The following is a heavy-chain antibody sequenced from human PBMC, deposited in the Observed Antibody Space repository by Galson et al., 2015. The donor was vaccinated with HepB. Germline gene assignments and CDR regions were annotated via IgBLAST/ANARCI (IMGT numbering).Heavy chain of an antibody. CDR2: IRSKANSYAT. J-gene: IGHJ6*02. V-gene: IGHV3-73*01. CDR3: TRRGDFWVDGMDV. D-gene: IGHD3-3*01. Sequence: SLRLSCAASGFTFSGSAMHWVRQASGKGLEWVGRIRSKANSYATAYAASVKGRFTISRDDSKNTAYLQMNSLKTEDTAVYYCTRRGDFWVDGMDVWGQGTTVTVSS. CDR1: GFTFSGSA.